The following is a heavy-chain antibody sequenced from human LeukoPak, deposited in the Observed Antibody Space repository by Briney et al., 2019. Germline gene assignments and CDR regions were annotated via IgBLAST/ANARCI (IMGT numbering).Heavy chain of an antibody. V-gene: IGHV3-23*01. CDR3: AKGGGIQPFEY. CDR1: GLTFSSYD. Sequence: PGGSLRLSCAASGLTFSSYDLSWVRQAPGKGLEWVSTISGTGDRTYYAGSVKGRFPISRDNSKNTLYLHMNSLRAEDTAVYYCAKGGGIQPFEYWGQGTLVTVSS. D-gene: IGHD3-16*01. CDR2: ISGTGDRT. J-gene: IGHJ4*02.